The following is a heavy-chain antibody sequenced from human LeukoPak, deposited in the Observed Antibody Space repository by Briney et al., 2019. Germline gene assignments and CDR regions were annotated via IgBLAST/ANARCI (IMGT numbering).Heavy chain of an antibody. D-gene: IGHD6-13*01. J-gene: IGHJ5*02. Sequence: KPSETLSLTCTVSGGSISSYYWSWIRQPAGKGLEWIGRIYTSGSTNYNPSLKSRVTMSVDTSKNQFSLKLSSVTAADTAVYYCARVPNSSSWVLAKWFDPWGQGTLVTVSS. CDR2: IYTSGST. V-gene: IGHV4-4*07. CDR3: ARVPNSSSWVLAKWFDP. CDR1: GGSISSYY.